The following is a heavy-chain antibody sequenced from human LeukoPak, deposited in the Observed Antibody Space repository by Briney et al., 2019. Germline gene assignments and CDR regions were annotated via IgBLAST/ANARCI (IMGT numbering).Heavy chain of an antibody. Sequence: PGGSLRLSCAASGFTFSSYSMNWVRQAPGKGLEWVSAISGSGGSTYYADSVKGRFTISRDNSKNTLYLQMNSLRAEDTAVYYCAKAPLTTVVTPNPNYFDYWGQGTLVTVSS. J-gene: IGHJ4*02. D-gene: IGHD4-23*01. CDR2: ISGSGGST. V-gene: IGHV3-23*01. CDR3: AKAPLTTVVTPNPNYFDY. CDR1: GFTFSSYS.